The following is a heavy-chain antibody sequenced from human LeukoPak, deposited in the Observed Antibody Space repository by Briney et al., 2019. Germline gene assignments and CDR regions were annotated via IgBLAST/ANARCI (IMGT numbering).Heavy chain of an antibody. CDR1: GGTFSSYA. CDR3: TRFSGIYFDY. J-gene: IGHJ4*02. CDR2: IIPIFGTA. D-gene: IGHD3-10*01. V-gene: IGHV1-69*06. Sequence: ASVKVSCKASGGTFSSYAVSWVRQAPGQGLEWMGGIIPIFGTANYAQKFQGRVTITADKSTSTAYMELSSLRSEDTAVYYCTRFSGIYFDYWGQGTLVTVSS.